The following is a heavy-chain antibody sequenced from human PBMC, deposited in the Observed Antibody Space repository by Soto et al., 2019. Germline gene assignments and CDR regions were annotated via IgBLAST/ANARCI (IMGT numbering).Heavy chain of an antibody. V-gene: IGHV4-61*08. CDR3: ARDRGAARPLYYYYGMDV. Sequence: SETLSLTCTVSGDSVSSGGNYWSWIRQPPGEGLEWIAYIHYSGSVNYNPSLKSRVTISVDTSKNQFSLKLSSVTAADTAVYYCARDRGAARPLYYYYGMDVWGQGTTVTVSS. D-gene: IGHD6-6*01. CDR1: GDSVSSGGNY. J-gene: IGHJ6*02. CDR2: IHYSGSV.